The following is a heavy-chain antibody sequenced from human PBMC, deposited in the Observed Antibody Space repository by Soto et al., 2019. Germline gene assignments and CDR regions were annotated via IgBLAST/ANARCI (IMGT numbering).Heavy chain of an antibody. CDR3: ARAMEVTQNWFDP. CDR1: GGSISSGDYY. CDR2: IYYGGST. D-gene: IGHD2-21*02. V-gene: IGHV4-30-4*01. Sequence: SETLSLTCTVSGGSISSGDYYWSWIRQPPGKGLEWIGYIYYGGSTYYNPSLKSRVTISVDTSKNQFSLKLNSVTAADTAVYYCARAMEVTQNWFDPWGQGTLVTVSS. J-gene: IGHJ5*02.